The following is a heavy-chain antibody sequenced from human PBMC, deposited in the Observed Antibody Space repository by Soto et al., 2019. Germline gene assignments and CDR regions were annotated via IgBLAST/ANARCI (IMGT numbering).Heavy chain of an antibody. J-gene: IGHJ3*02. CDR2: ISAYNGNT. CDR1: GYTLTSYG. V-gene: IGHV1-18*04. CDR3: ARDKHCSSTSCYSNAFDI. Sequence: QVQLVQSGAEVKKPGASVKVSCKASGYTLTSYGISWVRQAPGQGLEWMGWISAYNGNTNYAQKLQGRVTMTTDTSTSTAYMELRSLRSDDTAVYHCARDKHCSSTSCYSNAFDIWGQGTMVTVSS. D-gene: IGHD2-2*01.